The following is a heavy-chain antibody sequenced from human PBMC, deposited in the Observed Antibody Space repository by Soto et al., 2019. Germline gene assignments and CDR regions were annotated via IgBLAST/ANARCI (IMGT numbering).Heavy chain of an antibody. CDR2: ISSNGGST. CDR1: GFTFSSYA. J-gene: IGHJ6*02. CDR3: VKGRLELTNRAPTHSGMDV. Sequence: PGGSLRLSCSASGFTFSSYAMHWVRQAPGKGLEYVSAISSNGGSTYYADSVKGRFTISRDNSKNTLYLQMGSLRAEDTAVYYCVKGRLELTNRAPTHSGMDVWGQGTTVTVSS. V-gene: IGHV3-64D*06. D-gene: IGHD1-7*01.